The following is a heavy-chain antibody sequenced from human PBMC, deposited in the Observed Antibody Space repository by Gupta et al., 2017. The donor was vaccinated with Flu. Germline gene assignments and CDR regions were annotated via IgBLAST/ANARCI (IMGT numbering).Heavy chain of an antibody. CDR2: LHTSGST. CDR3: ARVDCSGGSCHSRGSFDY. CDR1: GDSINSGSYY. D-gene: IGHD2-15*01. V-gene: IGHV4-61*02. Sequence: QVQLQESGPGLVKPSQTLSLICTVSGDSINSGSYYWSWIRQPAGKELEWIGRLHTSGSTNYNASLKSRVTMSLDTSKNQFSLNLNSVTAADTAVYFCARVDCSGGSCHSRGSFDYWGQGTLVTVSS. J-gene: IGHJ4*02.